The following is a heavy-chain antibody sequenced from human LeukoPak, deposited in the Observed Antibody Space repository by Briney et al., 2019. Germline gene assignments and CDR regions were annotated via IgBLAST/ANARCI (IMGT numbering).Heavy chain of an antibody. D-gene: IGHD6-19*01. CDR1: GFTVRSNY. V-gene: IGHV3-53*01. CDR3: ALSGWSTPYYFDY. J-gene: IGHJ4*02. CDR2: IYSGGST. Sequence: GGSLRLSCAASGFTVRSNYMSWVRQAPGKGLEGVSVIYSGGSTYYADSVKGRFTISRDNSKNTLYLQMNSLRAEDTAVYYCALSGWSTPYYFDYWGQGTLVTVSS.